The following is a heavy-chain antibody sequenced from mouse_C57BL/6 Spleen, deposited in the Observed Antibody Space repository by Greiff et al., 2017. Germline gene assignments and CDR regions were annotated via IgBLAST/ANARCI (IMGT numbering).Heavy chain of an antibody. V-gene: IGHV1-53*01. Sequence: VQLQQPGTELVKPGASVKLSCKASGYTFTSYWMPWVKQRPGQGLEWIGNINPSNGGTNYNEKFKSKATLTVDKSSSTAYRQLSSLTSEDSADYCCARGEYYYGSSYYYAMGDWGQGATVTVSS. D-gene: IGHD1-1*01. CDR1: GYTFTSYW. J-gene: IGHJ4*01. CDR3: ARGEYYYGSSYYYAMGD. CDR2: INPSNGGT.